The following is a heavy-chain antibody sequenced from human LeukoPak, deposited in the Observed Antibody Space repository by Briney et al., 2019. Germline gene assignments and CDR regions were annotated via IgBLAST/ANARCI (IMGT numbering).Heavy chain of an antibody. V-gene: IGHV3-30*18. D-gene: IGHD3-16*02. Sequence: PGGSLRLSCSASGFTFSTHGMHWVRQAPGKGLEWVAVISYDGSNKYYADSVKGRFTISRDNSKNTLYLQMNSLRAEDTAVYYCAKDHMITFGGVIVAPVDYWGQGTLVTVSS. CDR3: AKDHMITFGGVIVAPVDY. CDR2: ISYDGSNK. J-gene: IGHJ4*02. CDR1: GFTFSTHG.